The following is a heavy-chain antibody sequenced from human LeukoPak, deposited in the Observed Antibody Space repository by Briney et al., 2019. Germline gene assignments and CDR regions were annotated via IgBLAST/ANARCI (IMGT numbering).Heavy chain of an antibody. Sequence: SVTVSCQASGGTFSSYAISWVRQAPGQGLEWMGGIIPIFGTANYAQKFQGRVTITADESTSTAYMELSSLRSEDTAVYYCARDLFEHYYGSGSLTYWGQGTLVTVSS. CDR1: GGTFSSYA. V-gene: IGHV1-69*13. J-gene: IGHJ4*02. CDR2: IIPIFGTA. D-gene: IGHD3-10*01. CDR3: ARDLFEHYYGSGSLTY.